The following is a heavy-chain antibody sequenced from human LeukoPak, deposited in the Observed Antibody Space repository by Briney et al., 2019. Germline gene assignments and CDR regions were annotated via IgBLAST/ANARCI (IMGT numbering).Heavy chain of an antibody. J-gene: IGHJ4*02. V-gene: IGHV3-64*01. D-gene: IGHD6-13*01. CDR2: ISSNGGST. CDR3: ARSKVPYSSSWDFDY. Sequence: GGSLRLSCAASGFTFSSYAMHWVRQAPGKGLEYVSAISSNGGSTYYANSVKGRFTISRDNSKNTLYLKMGSLRAEDMAVYYCARSKVPYSSSWDFDYWGQGTLVTVSS. CDR1: GFTFSSYA.